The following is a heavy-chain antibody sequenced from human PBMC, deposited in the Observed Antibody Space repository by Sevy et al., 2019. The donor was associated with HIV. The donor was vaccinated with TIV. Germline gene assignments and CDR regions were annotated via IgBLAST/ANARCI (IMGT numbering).Heavy chain of an antibody. CDR3: AKSPRYDILTGSFDP. Sequence: GGSLRLSCAASGFTFDDYAMHWVRQAPGKGLEWVSVISWNSGSIGYADSVKGRFTISRDNAKNSLYLQMNSLRAEDTALYYCAKSPRYDILTGSFDPWGQGTLVTVSS. CDR1: GFTFDDYA. CDR2: ISWNSGSI. V-gene: IGHV3-9*01. J-gene: IGHJ5*02. D-gene: IGHD3-9*01.